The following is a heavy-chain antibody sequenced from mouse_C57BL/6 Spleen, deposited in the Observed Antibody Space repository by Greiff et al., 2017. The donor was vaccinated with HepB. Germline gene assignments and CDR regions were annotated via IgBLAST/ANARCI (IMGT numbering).Heavy chain of an antibody. D-gene: IGHD2-3*01. CDR3: ARGPIYDGYYFDY. CDR1: GYSFTSYY. Sequence: VKLMESGPELVKPGASVKISCKASGYSFTSYYIHWVKQRPGQGLEWIGWIYPGSGNTKYNEKFKGKATLTADTSSSTAYMQLSSLTSEDSAVYYCARGPIYDGYYFDYWGQGTTLTVSS. V-gene: IGHV1-66*01. J-gene: IGHJ2*01. CDR2: IYPGSGNT.